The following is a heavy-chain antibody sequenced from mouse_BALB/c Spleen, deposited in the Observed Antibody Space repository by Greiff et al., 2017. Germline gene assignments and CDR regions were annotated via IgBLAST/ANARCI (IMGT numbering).Heavy chain of an antibody. D-gene: IGHD1-1*01. V-gene: IGHV1-14*01. Sequence: EVQLVESGPELVKPGASVKMSCKASGYTFTSYVMHWVKQKPGQGLEWIGYINPYNDGTKYNEKFKGKATLTSDKSSSTAYMELSSLTSEDSAVYYCARTYYYGSSYENAMDYWGQGTSVTVSS. CDR3: ARTYYYGSSYENAMDY. CDR1: GYTFTSYV. J-gene: IGHJ4*01. CDR2: INPYNDGT.